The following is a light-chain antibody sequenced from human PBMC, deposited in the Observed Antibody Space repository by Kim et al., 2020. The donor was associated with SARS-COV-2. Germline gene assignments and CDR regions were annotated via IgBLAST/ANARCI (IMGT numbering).Light chain of an antibody. V-gene: IGKV3-15*01. Sequence: EIVMTQSPATLSLSPGERVTLSCGASQSVSSSVAWYQQKPGQAPRLLIYGASIRATGIPATFSGSGSGTEFTLTISSLQSEDFGVYYCQQYKNWPLTFGGGTKVDIK. CDR2: GAS. CDR3: QQYKNWPLT. CDR1: QSVSSS. J-gene: IGKJ4*01.